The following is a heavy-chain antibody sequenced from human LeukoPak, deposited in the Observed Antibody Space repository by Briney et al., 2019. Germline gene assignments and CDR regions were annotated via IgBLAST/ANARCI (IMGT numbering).Heavy chain of an antibody. V-gene: IGHV3-30-3*01. CDR3: AREISGSTIFGVVTIRGAFDI. CDR1: GFTFSSYA. CDR2: ISYDGSNK. J-gene: IGHJ3*02. Sequence: PGRSLRLSCAASGFTFSSYAMHWVRQAPGKGLEWVAVISYDGSNKYYADSVKGRFTISRDNSKNTLYLQMNSLRAEDTAVYYCAREISGSTIFGVVTIRGAFDIWGQGTMVTVSS. D-gene: IGHD3-3*01.